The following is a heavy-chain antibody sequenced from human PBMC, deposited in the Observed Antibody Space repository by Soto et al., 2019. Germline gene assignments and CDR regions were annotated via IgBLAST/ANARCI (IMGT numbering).Heavy chain of an antibody. J-gene: IGHJ4*02. V-gene: IGHV1-18*01. D-gene: IGHD3-22*01. CDR1: GYTFTSYG. Sequence: ASVKVSCKASGYTFTSYGISWVRQAPGQGLEWMGWISAYNGNTNYAQKLQGRVTMTTDTSTSTAYMELRSLRSDDTAVYYCARDTIGRYYDSSGYLVFNFDYWGQGTLVTVSS. CDR2: ISAYNGNT. CDR3: ARDTIGRYYDSSGYLVFNFDY.